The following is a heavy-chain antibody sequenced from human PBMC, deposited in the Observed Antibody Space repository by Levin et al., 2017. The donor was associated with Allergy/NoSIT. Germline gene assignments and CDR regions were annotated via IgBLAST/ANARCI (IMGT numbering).Heavy chain of an antibody. CDR2: INPNSGGT. Sequence: ASVKVSCKASGYTFTGYYMHWVRQAPGQGLEWMGWINPNSGGTNYAQKFQGRVTMTRDTSISTAYMELSRLRSDDTAVYYCAESSGYEHEAFDIWGQGTMVTVSS. D-gene: IGHD5-12*01. V-gene: IGHV1-2*02. J-gene: IGHJ3*02. CDR3: AESSGYEHEAFDI. CDR1: GYTFTGYY.